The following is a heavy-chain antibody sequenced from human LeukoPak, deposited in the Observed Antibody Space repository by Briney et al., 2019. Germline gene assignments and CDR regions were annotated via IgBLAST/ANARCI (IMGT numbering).Heavy chain of an antibody. J-gene: IGHJ4*02. CDR2: ISGSGGST. CDR3: AKDSSSWSGSSDY. CDR1: GFTFSSYA. D-gene: IGHD6-13*01. V-gene: IGHV3-23*01. Sequence: PGGSLRLSCAASGFTFSSYAMSWVRQAPGKGLEWVSGISGSGGSTYYADSVKGRFTISRDSSKNTLYLQMNSLRAEDTAVYYCAKDSSSWSGSSDYWGLGTLVTVSS.